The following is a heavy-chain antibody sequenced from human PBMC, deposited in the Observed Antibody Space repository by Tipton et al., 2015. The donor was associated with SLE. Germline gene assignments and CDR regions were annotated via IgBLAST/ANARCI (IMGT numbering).Heavy chain of an antibody. V-gene: IGHV3-21*03. CDR1: GFIFSTYA. J-gene: IGHJ4*02. CDR2: ISGSGDYT. Sequence: GSLRLSCAASGFIFSTYAINWVRQAPGKGLEWVSGISGSGDYTYYADSVQGRFTISRDNAKNSLSLQMNSLRAEDTAVYYCARLLPGTVFDSWGQGTLVTVSS. CDR3: ARLLPGTVFDS. D-gene: IGHD2-8*02.